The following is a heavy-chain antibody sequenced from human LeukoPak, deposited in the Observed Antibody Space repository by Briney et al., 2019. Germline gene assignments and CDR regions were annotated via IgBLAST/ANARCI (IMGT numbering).Heavy chain of an antibody. Sequence: GGSLRLSCAASGFTFDDYAMHWVRQAPGQGLEWVSAISGSGGSTYYADSVKGRFTISRDNSKNTLYLQMNSLRAEDTPVYYCAKGYSSGWLSNWFDPWGQGTLVTVSS. V-gene: IGHV3-23*01. CDR2: ISGSGGST. J-gene: IGHJ5*02. CDR1: GFTFDDYA. CDR3: AKGYSSGWLSNWFDP. D-gene: IGHD6-19*01.